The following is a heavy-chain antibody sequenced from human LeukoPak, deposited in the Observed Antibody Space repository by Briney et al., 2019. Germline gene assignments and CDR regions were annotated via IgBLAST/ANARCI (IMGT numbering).Heavy chain of an antibody. Sequence: PGGSLRLSCAASGLTVSSNYMSWVRQAPGKGLEWVSVIYSGGSTYYADSVKGRFTISRDNSKNTLYLQMNSLRAEDTAVYYCARDMKLLGQFDYWGQGTLVTGSS. J-gene: IGHJ4*02. V-gene: IGHV3-53*01. CDR2: IYSGGST. CDR3: ARDMKLLGQFDY. D-gene: IGHD1-26*01. CDR1: GLTVSSNY.